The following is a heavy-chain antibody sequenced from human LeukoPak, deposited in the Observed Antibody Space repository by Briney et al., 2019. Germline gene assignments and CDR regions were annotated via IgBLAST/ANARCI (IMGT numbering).Heavy chain of an antibody. CDR3: ARGTYAFDI. CDR1: GFTFSSYA. V-gene: IGHV3-23*01. J-gene: IGHJ3*02. D-gene: IGHD2-2*01. CDR2: ISGSGDTT. Sequence: PGGSLRLSCAASGFTFSSYAMSWVRQAPGKGLEWVSAISGSGDTTYYEDSVKGRFTISRDNAKNSLYLQMNGLRAEDTAVYYCARGTYAFDIWGQGTMVTVSS.